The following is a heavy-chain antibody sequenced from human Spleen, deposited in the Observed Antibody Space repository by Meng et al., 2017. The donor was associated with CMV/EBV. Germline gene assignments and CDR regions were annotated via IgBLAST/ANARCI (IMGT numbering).Heavy chain of an antibody. CDR3: AIGYCSTMKCAGGLDY. J-gene: IGHJ4*02. CDR1: YNFTRYE. Sequence: YNFTRYEISWVRQATGQGPEWMGWIDPNSGHTGYAQRFQGRVTISRSTSVTTAYVELSSLSYDDTAVYYCAIGYCSTMKCAGGLDYWGQGTLVTVSS. V-gene: IGHV1-8*03. D-gene: IGHD2-2*01. CDR2: IDPNSGHT.